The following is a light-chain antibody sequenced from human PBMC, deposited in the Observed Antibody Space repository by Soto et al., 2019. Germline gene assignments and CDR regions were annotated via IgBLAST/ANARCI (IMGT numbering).Light chain of an antibody. CDR2: DND. V-gene: IGLV1-44*01. CDR1: SSNIGRSY. J-gene: IGLJ2*01. Sequence: QSVLTQPLSASGTPGQRITISCSGDSSNIGRSYVHWYRQFPGTAPKFVMFDNDQRPSGVPGRFSGSKSGTSASLAISGLQSDDEADYFCATWDYSLNAVVFGGGTKLTVL. CDR3: ATWDYSLNAVV.